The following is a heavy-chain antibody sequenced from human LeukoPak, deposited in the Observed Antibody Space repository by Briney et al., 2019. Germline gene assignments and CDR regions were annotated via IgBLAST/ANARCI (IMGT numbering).Heavy chain of an antibody. CDR1: GFTFSSYG. V-gene: IGHV3-33*01. Sequence: PGRSLRLSCAASGFTFSSYGMHWVRQAPGEGLEWVAVIWYDGSNKYYADSVKGRFTISRDNSKNTLYLQMNSLRAEDTAVYYCARDGGLNWFDPWGQGTLVTVSS. CDR2: IWYDGSNK. D-gene: IGHD3-16*01. J-gene: IGHJ5*02. CDR3: ARDGGLNWFDP.